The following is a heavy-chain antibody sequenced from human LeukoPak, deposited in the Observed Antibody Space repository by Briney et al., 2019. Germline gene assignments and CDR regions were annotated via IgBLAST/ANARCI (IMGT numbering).Heavy chain of an antibody. CDR3: ARDILVVPAATDY. CDR1: GFSFTDYP. Sequence: GGSLRLSCATSGFSFTDYPMNWVRQAPGKGLEWISNIRTTAEGAKYAYYADSVKGRFTISRDNAKNSLYLQMNSLRAEDTAVYYCARDILVVPAATDYWGQGTLVTVSS. D-gene: IGHD2-2*01. V-gene: IGHV3-21*05. CDR2: IRTTAEGAKYA. J-gene: IGHJ4*02.